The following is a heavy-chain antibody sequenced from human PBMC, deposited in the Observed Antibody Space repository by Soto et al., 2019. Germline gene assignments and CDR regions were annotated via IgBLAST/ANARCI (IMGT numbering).Heavy chain of an antibody. J-gene: IGHJ6*03. CDR1: SGSISTSNW. D-gene: IGHD3-10*01. Sequence: QVQLQESGPGLVKPSGTLSLTCAVSSGSISTSNWWSWVRQPPGKGLEWIGEIYRSGSTNYNPSLKSRVTTSVDKSKNQFSLKLSSVTAADTAVYYCARGNRDYYYYMDVWGKGTTVTVSS. CDR2: IYRSGST. V-gene: IGHV4-4*02. CDR3: ARGNRDYYYYMDV.